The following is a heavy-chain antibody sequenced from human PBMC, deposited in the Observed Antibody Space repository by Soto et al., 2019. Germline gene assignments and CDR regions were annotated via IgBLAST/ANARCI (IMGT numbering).Heavy chain of an antibody. CDR3: ARGFSIDWYTYYFEY. CDR2: ISYSGST. J-gene: IGHJ4*02. V-gene: IGHV4-59*08. CDR1: GASISGYH. Sequence: SETLSLTCTVSGASISGYHWSWIRQPPGKGLECLGYISYSGSTNYNPSLKSRVTMSIDTSKNQFSLKLNSVTAADTAVYYCARGFSIDWYTYYFEYWGQGPLVTVS. D-gene: IGHD3-3*02.